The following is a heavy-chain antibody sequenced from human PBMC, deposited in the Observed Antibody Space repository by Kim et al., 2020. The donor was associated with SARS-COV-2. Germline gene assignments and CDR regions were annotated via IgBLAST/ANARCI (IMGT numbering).Heavy chain of an antibody. Sequence: GGSLRLSCAASGFTFSDFWMTWVRQAPGKGLEWVANIKEDGTEKYYVDPVQGRFTISRDNAKKSVYLQMNSLRAEDTAVYYCARAYLYNSSGYYAFYYWG. V-gene: IGHV3-7*03. CDR2: IKEDGTEK. CDR3: ARAYLYNSSGYYAFYY. J-gene: IGHJ4*01. D-gene: IGHD3-22*01. CDR1: GFTFSDFW.